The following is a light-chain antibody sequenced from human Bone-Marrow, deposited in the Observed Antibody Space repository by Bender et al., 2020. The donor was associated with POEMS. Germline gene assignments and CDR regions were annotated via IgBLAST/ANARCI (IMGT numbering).Light chain of an antibody. CDR1: SSDVGGYNY. V-gene: IGLV2-11*01. J-gene: IGLJ3*02. CDR3: CSYSGGTTWV. CDR2: DVN. Sequence: QSALTQPRSVSGSPGQSVTISCTGTSSDVGGYNYVSWYQQHPGKAPKLMIYDVNKWPSGVPDRFSGSKSGNTASLTISGLQAEDEADYFCCSYSGGTTWVFGGGTKLTVL.